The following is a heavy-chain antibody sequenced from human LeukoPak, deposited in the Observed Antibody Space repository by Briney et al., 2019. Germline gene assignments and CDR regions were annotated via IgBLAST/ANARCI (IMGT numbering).Heavy chain of an antibody. D-gene: IGHD6-19*01. CDR2: IYSGGST. J-gene: IGHJ5*02. Sequence: GGSLRLSCVASGFTVSSNYMTWVRQAPGKGLEWVSGIYSGGSTYYADSVKGRFTISRDNSKNTLYLQVNGLRGDDTAVYYCARSAVTGPGWIDPWGQGTLVTVSS. CDR3: ARSAVTGPGWIDP. V-gene: IGHV3-53*01. CDR1: GFTVSSNY.